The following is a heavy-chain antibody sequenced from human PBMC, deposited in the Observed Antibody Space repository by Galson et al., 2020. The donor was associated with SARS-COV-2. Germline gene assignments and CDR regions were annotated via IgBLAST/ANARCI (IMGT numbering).Heavy chain of an antibody. CDR1: GFTFSSYA. Sequence: LSLTCAASGFTFSSYAMHWVRQAPGKGLEWVAVISYDGSNKYYADSVKGRFTISRDNSKNTLYLQMNSLRAEDTAVYYCARAGSTSYWQPFDYWGQGTLVTVSS. D-gene: IGHD2-2*01. J-gene: IGHJ4*02. V-gene: IGHV3-30*04. CDR2: ISYDGSNK. CDR3: ARAGSTSYWQPFDY.